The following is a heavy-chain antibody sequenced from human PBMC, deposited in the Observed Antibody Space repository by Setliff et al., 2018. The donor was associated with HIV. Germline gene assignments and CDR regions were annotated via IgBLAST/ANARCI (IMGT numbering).Heavy chain of an antibody. CDR2: ISAYNGNT. D-gene: IGHD6-19*01. V-gene: IGHV1-18*01. CDR3: ARLGSGWSDSYYYAMDV. Sequence: ASVKVSCKASGYSFINYGISWVRQAPGQGLEWMGWISAYNGNTDYAPRLMGRVTMTTDTSTSTAYMELRILRSDDTAVYYCARLGSGWSDSYYYAMDVWGQGTTVTVSS. CDR1: GYSFINYG. J-gene: IGHJ6*02.